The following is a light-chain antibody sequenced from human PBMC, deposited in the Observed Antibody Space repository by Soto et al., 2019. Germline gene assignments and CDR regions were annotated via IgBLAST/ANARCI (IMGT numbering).Light chain of an antibody. CDR1: SSNIGAGYD. V-gene: IGLV1-40*01. Sequence: QSVLTQPPSVSGAPGQSVTISCTGTSSNIGAGYDVHWYQQFPGTAPKLLIYGNRNRPSGVPDRFSGSKSGTSASLAITGLQAEDEATYYCQSCDSSLSGSGVFGTGTRSPS. CDR3: QSCDSSLSGSGV. CDR2: GNR. J-gene: IGLJ1*01.